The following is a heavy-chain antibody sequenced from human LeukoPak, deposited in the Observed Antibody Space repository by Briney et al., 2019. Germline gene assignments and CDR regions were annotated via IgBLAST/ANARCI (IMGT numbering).Heavy chain of an antibody. CDR3: ARGIVHGDYFDY. J-gene: IGHJ4*02. D-gene: IGHD3-16*02. CDR1: GFTFSSYG. Sequence: PGRSLRLSCAASGFTFSSYGMHWVRQAPGKGLEWVALIWYDGSIEYYADSVKGRFTISRDNSKSTLYLQVNSLRAEDTAVYYCARGIVHGDYFDYWGQGTLVTVSS. CDR2: IWYDGSIE. V-gene: IGHV3-33*01.